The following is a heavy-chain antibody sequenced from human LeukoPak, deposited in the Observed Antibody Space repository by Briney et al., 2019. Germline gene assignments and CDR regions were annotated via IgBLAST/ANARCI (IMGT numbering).Heavy chain of an antibody. V-gene: IGHV3-7*01. CDR3: ANKADCSGGSCPPADY. CDR1: GFTFSSFW. CDR2: INEDGSEK. J-gene: IGHJ4*02. D-gene: IGHD2-15*01. Sequence: PGGSLRLSCAASGFTFSSFWMSWVRQAPGKGLEWVASINEDGSEKFFVDSVKGRFTVSRDNARNSLYLQMDSLRAEDTAVYYCANKADCSGGSCPPADYWGQGTLVTVSS.